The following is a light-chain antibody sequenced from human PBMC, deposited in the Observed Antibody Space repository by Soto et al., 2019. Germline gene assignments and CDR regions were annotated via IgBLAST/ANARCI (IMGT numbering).Light chain of an antibody. CDR2: DAS. J-gene: IGKJ4*01. V-gene: IGKV3-11*01. CDR1: QSGGSY. CDR3: QKRRDWYST. Sequence: EIVLTQSPATLYLSPGDRATLSCRASQSGGSYLGCYQQRPGQAPRLLIYDASNRAHGIPASFSGSGSGTDFTLTISSLEPEYFAVYYCQKRRDWYSTFGGGTKVEIK.